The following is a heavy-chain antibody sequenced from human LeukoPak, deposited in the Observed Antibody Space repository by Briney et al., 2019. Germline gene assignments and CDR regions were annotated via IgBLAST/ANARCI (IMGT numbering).Heavy chain of an antibody. CDR2: ISSSSSYI. J-gene: IGHJ4*02. Sequence: GGSLRLSCAAPGFTFSSYSMNWVRQAPGKGLEWVSSISSSSSYIYYADSVKGRFTISRDNAKNSLYLQMNSLRAEDTAVYYCARDSGYYYDSSGYYGYYFDYWGQGTLVTVSS. CDR3: ARDSGYYYDSSGYYGYYFDY. CDR1: GFTFSSYS. D-gene: IGHD3-22*01. V-gene: IGHV3-21*01.